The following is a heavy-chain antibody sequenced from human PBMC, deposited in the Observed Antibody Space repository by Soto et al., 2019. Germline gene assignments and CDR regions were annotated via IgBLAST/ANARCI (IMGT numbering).Heavy chain of an antibody. D-gene: IGHD2-15*01. V-gene: IGHV4-39*02. CDR1: GGSISNNDYY. J-gene: IGHJ4*02. CDR2: ISYSGTT. CDR3: ARTCSGGSCYVPTSF. Sequence: SETLSLTCTVSGGSISNNDYYWGWIRQPPGKGLEWIGSISYSGTTYYNPSLNSRVTISVDTSNNRFSLKLSSVTAADTAVYYCARTCSGGSCYVPTSFWGQGTLVTVSS.